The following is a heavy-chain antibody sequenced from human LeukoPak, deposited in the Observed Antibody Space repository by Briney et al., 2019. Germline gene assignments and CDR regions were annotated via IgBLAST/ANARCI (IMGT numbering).Heavy chain of an antibody. Sequence: PGGSLRLSCAASGFTFSSYAMHWVRQAPGKGLEWVTVISYDGTNKYYTDSVKGRFTISRDNSKNTLYLQMNSLKIEDTAVFYCARDRVSNTIVTGLNLGFDHWGQGTLVTVSS. CDR2: ISYDGTNK. CDR3: ARDRVSNTIVTGLNLGFDH. V-gene: IGHV3-30*04. CDR1: GFTFSSYA. D-gene: IGHD3-9*01. J-gene: IGHJ4*02.